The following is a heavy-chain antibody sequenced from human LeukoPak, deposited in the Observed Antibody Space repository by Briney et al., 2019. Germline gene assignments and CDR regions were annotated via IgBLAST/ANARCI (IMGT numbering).Heavy chain of an antibody. Sequence: GGSLRLSCAASELTFSSYPMSWVRQAPGKGLEWVSAISGSGNYTYCADSVEGRFTISRDNSKNTLYLQMNNLRAEDTAVYYCAKVVWEVTTNYWGQGTLAAVSS. D-gene: IGHD4-17*01. CDR3: AKVVWEVTTNY. CDR2: ISGSGNYT. CDR1: ELTFSSYP. J-gene: IGHJ4*02. V-gene: IGHV3-23*01.